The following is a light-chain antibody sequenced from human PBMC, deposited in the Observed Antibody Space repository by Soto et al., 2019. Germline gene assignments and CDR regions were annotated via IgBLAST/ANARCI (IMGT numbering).Light chain of an antibody. CDR1: QSVVNN. CDR3: QQYYHLGLS. CDR2: ASS. Sequence: VMTQSPGNLSLSPGERVTLFCRASQSVVNNIAWYQVKPAQPPRMLIYASSTRATGIPATFSGSGSETHFTITISTLQSEDSAVYYCQQYYHLGLSFGGGTKV. J-gene: IGKJ4*01. V-gene: IGKV3D-15*01.